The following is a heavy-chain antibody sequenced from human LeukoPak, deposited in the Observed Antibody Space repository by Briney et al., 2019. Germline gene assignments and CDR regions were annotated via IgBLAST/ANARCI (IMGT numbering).Heavy chain of an antibody. J-gene: IGHJ4*02. CDR3: ARRWFYDSSGYYPFDY. CDR2: INAGNGNT. CDR1: GCTFTSYA. Sequence: ASVKVSCKASGCTFTSYAMHWVRQAPGQRLEWMGWINAGNGNTKYSQKFQGRVTITRDTSASTAYMELSSLRSEDTAVYYCARRWFYDSSGYYPFDYWGQGTLVTVSS. V-gene: IGHV1-3*01. D-gene: IGHD3-22*01.